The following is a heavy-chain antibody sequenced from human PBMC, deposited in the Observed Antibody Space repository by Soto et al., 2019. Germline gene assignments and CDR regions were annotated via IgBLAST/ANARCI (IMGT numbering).Heavy chain of an antibody. CDR1: GFSLSTSGVG. D-gene: IGHD1-26*01. CDR2: IYWDDDK. CDR3: AHSGVGANHHEYFQH. V-gene: IGHV2-5*02. Sequence: QITLKESGPTLVKPTQTLTLTCTFSGFSLSTSGVGVGWIRQPPGKALEWLALIYWDDDKRYSPSLKSRLTITKDTSKNQVVLTMTHMDPVDTATYYCAHSGVGANHHEYFQHWGQGTLVTVSS. J-gene: IGHJ1*01.